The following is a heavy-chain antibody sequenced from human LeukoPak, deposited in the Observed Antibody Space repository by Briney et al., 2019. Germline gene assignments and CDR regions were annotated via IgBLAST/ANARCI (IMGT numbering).Heavy chain of an antibody. V-gene: IGHV1-46*01. CDR3: ARIAAAGREAFDI. D-gene: IGHD6-13*01. J-gene: IGHJ3*02. Sequence: ASVKVSCKASGYTFTTYYMHWVRQAPGQGLEWMGIINPSGGSTSNAQKFQGRVTMTRDTSTSTAYMELRSLRSDDTAVYYCARIAAAGREAFDIWGQGTMVTVSS. CDR1: GYTFTTYY. CDR2: INPSGGST.